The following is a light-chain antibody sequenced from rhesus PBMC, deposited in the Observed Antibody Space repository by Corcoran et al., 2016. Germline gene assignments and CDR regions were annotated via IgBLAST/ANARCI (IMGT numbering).Light chain of an antibody. Sequence: DIQMTQSPSSLSASVGDRVTITCRASENVNKYLHWYQQKPGKAPKLLIYTASKLQSGVPSRFSGSGSGTDYTFTICSLQPEDVATYYCQHSYGNPLTFGGGTKVEIK. CDR1: ENVNKY. J-gene: IGKJ4*01. CDR3: QHSYGNPLT. CDR2: TAS. V-gene: IGKV1-74*01.